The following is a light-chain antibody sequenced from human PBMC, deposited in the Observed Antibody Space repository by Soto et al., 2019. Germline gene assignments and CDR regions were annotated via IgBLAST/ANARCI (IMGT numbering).Light chain of an antibody. J-gene: IGLJ3*02. CDR3: ASWDDRLSGV. Sequence: QSVLTQPPSASGAPGQRVNISCSGSSSNIGSNYVYWYQQLPVTAPKLLIYRNNQRPSGVPYRFSGSKSGTSASLAISGLRSEDEADYYCASWDDRLSGVFGGGTKLAVL. V-gene: IGLV1-47*01. CDR1: SSNIGSNY. CDR2: RNN.